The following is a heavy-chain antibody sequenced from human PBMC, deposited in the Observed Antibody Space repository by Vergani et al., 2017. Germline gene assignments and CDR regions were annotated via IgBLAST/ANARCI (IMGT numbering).Heavy chain of an antibody. Sequence: QVQLVQSGAEVKKPGASVKVSCKASGYTFTGYYMHWVRQAPGQGLEWMGWINPNSGGTNYAQKFQGRVTMTRDTSISTAYMELSRLRSDDTAVYYFATDQGDIVVVPAAINWGQGTLVTVSS. V-gene: IGHV1-2*02. CDR2: INPNSGGT. J-gene: IGHJ4*02. D-gene: IGHD2-2*01. CDR3: ATDQGDIVVVPAAIN. CDR1: GYTFTGYY.